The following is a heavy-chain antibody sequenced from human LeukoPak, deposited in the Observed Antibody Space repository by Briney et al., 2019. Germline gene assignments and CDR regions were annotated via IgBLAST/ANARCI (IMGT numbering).Heavy chain of an antibody. CDR1: GGTFSSYA. CDR3: ARHRIVVVPAAIDY. CDR2: IIPIFGTA. D-gene: IGHD2-2*01. J-gene: IGHJ4*02. V-gene: IGHV1-69*13. Sequence: ASVKVSCKASGGTFSSYAISWVRQAPGQGLEWMGGIIPIFGTANYAQKFQGRVTITADESTSTAYMELSSLRSEDTAVYYCARHRIVVVPAAIDYWGQGTLVTVSS.